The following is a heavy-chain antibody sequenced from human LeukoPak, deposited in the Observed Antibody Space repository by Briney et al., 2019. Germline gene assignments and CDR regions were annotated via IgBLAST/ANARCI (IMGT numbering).Heavy chain of an antibody. CDR1: GFTFSSYG. CDR2: IWYGGSNK. V-gene: IGHV3-33*06. D-gene: IGHD3-10*01. Sequence: PGRSLRLSCAASGFTFSSYGMHWVRQAPGKGLEWVAVIWYGGSNKYYADSVKGRFTISRDNSKNTLYLQMNSLRAEDTAVYYCAKDNYYGSGSYFGYWGQGTLVTVSS. J-gene: IGHJ4*02. CDR3: AKDNYYGSGSYFGY.